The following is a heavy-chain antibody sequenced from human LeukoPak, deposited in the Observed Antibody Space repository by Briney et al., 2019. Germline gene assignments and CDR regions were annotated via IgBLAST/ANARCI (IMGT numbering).Heavy chain of an antibody. V-gene: IGHV1-18*01. CDR3: ARDGTSTDDC. D-gene: IGHD2-2*01. J-gene: IGHJ4*02. Sequence: AASVKVSCKASGYTFSNFGISWVRQAPGQGLEWMGWISGNNDNPNYGQKFQGRFTVTTDSSTSTAYMELRNLRSDDTAVYYCARDGTSTDDCWGRGTLVTVSS. CDR2: ISGNNDNP. CDR1: GYTFSNFG.